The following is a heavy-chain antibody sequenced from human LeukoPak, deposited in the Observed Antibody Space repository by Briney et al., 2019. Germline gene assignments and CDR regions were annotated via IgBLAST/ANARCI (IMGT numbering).Heavy chain of an antibody. CDR1: GGSISSHY. CDR3: ARDPSGSFFNWFDP. D-gene: IGHD1-26*01. CDR2: IYFAGGT. Sequence: SETLALTYTVSGGSISSHYWSWIRQPPAKGLEGIVDIYFAGGTNYNPSLKSRVTMSVDTSKNQFSLKLRSVTAADTAVYYCARDPSGSFFNWFDPWGQGTLVTVSS. V-gene: IGHV4-59*11. J-gene: IGHJ5*02.